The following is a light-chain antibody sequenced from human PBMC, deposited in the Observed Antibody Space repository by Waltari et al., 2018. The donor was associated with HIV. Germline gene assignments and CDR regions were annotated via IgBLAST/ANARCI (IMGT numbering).Light chain of an antibody. V-gene: IGLV2-14*01. J-gene: IGLJ2*01. CDR2: DVS. Sequence: QSALTQPASVSGSPGQSITISCTGTSSDVGCYNFVSWYQQHPGKAPKLMFYDVSKRPSGVSNRFSGSKSGHPASLTISGLQAEDEADYYCSSYTSSSTLVFGGGTKLTVL. CDR1: SSDVGCYNF. CDR3: SSYTSSSTLV.